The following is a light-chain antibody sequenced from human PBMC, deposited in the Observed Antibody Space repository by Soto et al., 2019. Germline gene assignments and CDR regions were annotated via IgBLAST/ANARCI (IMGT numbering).Light chain of an antibody. J-gene: IGKJ1*01. Sequence: TQSAGTLSLSPGERSTLSCRASQSVSSSYLAWYQQKPGQTPRLLIYGASNRATGIPDRFSGSGSGTDFNLTISSLEPEDFAVYYCQHRSDWPWTFGQGTKVDIK. V-gene: IGKV3D-20*02. CDR3: QHRSDWPWT. CDR1: QSVSSSY. CDR2: GAS.